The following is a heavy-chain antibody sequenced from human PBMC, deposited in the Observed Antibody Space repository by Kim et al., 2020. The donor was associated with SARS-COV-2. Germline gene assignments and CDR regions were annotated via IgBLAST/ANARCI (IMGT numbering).Heavy chain of an antibody. V-gene: IGHV4-4*09. Sequence: NPSLKSRVTISVDTSKNQFSLKLSSVTAADTAVYYCASREYSSGWDYFDYWGQGTLVTVSS. J-gene: IGHJ4*02. CDR3: ASREYSSGWDYFDY. D-gene: IGHD6-19*01.